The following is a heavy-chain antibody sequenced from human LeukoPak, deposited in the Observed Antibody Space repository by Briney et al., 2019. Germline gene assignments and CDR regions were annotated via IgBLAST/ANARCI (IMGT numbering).Heavy chain of an antibody. CDR1: GFTFRSYA. CDR2: ISGSGGST. Sequence: GGSLRLSCAASGFTFRSYAMRWVRQAPGKGLEWGSAISGSGGSTYYADSVKGRFTISRDNSKNTLYLQMNSLRAEDTAVYYCAKDLGAIVVALGGAFDIWGPGTMVTVSS. J-gene: IGHJ3*02. V-gene: IGHV3-23*01. D-gene: IGHD2-15*01. CDR3: AKDLGAIVVALGGAFDI.